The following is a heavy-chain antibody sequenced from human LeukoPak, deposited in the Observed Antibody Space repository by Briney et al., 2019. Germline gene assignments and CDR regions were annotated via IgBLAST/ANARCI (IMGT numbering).Heavy chain of an antibody. D-gene: IGHD3-22*01. CDR2: IYYSGST. CDR3: ARHKFSYYDSSLERLAFDI. V-gene: IGHV4-59*08. J-gene: IGHJ3*02. CDR1: GGSISSYY. Sequence: SETLSLTCTVSGGSISSYYWSWIRQPPGKGLEWIGYIYYSGSTNYNPSLKSRVTISVDTSKNQFSLKLSSVTAADTAVYYCARHKFSYYDSSLERLAFDIWGQGTMVTVSS.